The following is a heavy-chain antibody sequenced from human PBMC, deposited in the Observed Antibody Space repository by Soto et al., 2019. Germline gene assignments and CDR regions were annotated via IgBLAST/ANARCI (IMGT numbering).Heavy chain of an antibody. J-gene: IGHJ6*02. CDR1: GDSISSSNYY. CDR3: ARHVGQQLRYYYYGLDV. V-gene: IGHV4-39*01. Sequence: SETLSLTCTVSGDSISSSNYYWGWIRQPPGKGLEWIGNIFYSGSTYYHPSLKSRVTISVDTSKNQFSLKLSSVTAADAAIYSCARHVGQQLRYYYYGLDVWGQGAAVTVSS. D-gene: IGHD6-13*01. CDR2: IFYSGST.